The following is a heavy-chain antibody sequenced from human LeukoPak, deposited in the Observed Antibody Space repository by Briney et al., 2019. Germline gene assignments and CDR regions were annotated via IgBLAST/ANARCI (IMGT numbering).Heavy chain of an antibody. D-gene: IGHD3-10*01. CDR1: GFTFSSYA. V-gene: IGHV3-23*01. Sequence: PGGSLRLSCAASGFTFSSYAMSWVRQAPGKGLEWVSAISASGSTTYYADSVKGRFTISRDDSKNTLYLQMNNLRAEDTAVYYSAKELVRGNDFCYGLDVWGQGTTVTVSS. J-gene: IGHJ6*02. CDR3: AKELVRGNDFCYGLDV. CDR2: ISASGSTT.